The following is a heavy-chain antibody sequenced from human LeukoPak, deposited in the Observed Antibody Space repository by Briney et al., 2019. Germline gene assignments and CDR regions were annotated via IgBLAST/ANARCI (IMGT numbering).Heavy chain of an antibody. CDR2: IRSRSAGGTT. CDR3: ATGGGTHDY. Sequence: GGSLGLSCAASGLTFNNAWMSWVRQAPGKGLEWVGRIRSRSAGGTTDYGAPVKGRFTISRDDSKNTLYLQMNSLKTEDTAVYYCATGGGTHDYWGQGTLVTVSS. CDR1: GLTFNNAW. J-gene: IGHJ4*02. V-gene: IGHV3-15*01. D-gene: IGHD2-15*01.